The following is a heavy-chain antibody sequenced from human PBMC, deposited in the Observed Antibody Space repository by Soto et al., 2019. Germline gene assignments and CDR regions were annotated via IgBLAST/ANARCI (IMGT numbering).Heavy chain of an antibody. CDR3: ARQAYHYDTTSFGY. CDR1: AYSFVTHL. Sequence: GEPLKNSWRGAAYSFVTHLVVLVRQMPGKGLEWMGVIYPGDSDIRFSPSFQGQVTISADMSLSTAYLQWSSLRVSDTAMYYCARQAYHYDTTSFGYWGQGTLVTVSS. V-gene: IGHV5-51*01. J-gene: IGHJ4*02. D-gene: IGHD3-22*01. CDR2: IYPGDSDI.